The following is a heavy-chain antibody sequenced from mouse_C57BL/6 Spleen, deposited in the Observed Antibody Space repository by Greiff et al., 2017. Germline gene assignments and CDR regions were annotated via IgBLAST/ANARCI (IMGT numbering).Heavy chain of an antibody. CDR3: ARGGYYGNFYYAMDY. Sequence: QVQLQQPGAELVRPGSSVKLSCKASGYTFTSYWMDWVKQRPGQGLEWIGNIYPSDSETHYNQKFKDKATLTVDKSSSTAYMQLSSLTSEDSAVYYCARGGYYGNFYYAMDYWGQGTSVTVSS. D-gene: IGHD2-1*01. CDR1: GYTFTSYW. CDR2: IYPSDSET. J-gene: IGHJ4*01. V-gene: IGHV1-61*01.